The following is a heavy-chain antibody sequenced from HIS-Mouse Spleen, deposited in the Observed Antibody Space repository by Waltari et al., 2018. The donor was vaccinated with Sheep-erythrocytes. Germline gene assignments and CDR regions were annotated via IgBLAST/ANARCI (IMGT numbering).Heavy chain of an antibody. CDR2: ISSSSRYI. V-gene: IGHV3-21*01. CDR3: ARVASGATFDY. Sequence: EVQLVESGGGLVKPGGSLRLSCAASGFTFSSYSMNWVRQAPGKGLEWVSSISSSSRYIYYADSVKGRFTISRDNAKNSLYLQMTSLRAEDTAVYYCARVASGATFDYWGQGTLVTVSS. J-gene: IGHJ4*02. CDR1: GFTFSSYS. D-gene: IGHD1-26*01.